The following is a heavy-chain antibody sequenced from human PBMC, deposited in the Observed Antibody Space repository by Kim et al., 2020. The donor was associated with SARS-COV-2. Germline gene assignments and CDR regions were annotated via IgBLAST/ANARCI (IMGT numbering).Heavy chain of an antibody. V-gene: IGHV3-23*01. D-gene: IGHD6-19*01. CDR3: AKKHSSGWYFDD. Sequence: GGSLRLSCAASGFTLSSCAMSWVRQAPGKGLEWVSDISASGDSTYYGDSVKGRFTISRENAKKMLYLQMNSLRVEDTAVYYCAKKHSSGWYFDDWGQGTL. CDR2: ISASGDST. J-gene: IGHJ4*02. CDR1: GFTLSSCA.